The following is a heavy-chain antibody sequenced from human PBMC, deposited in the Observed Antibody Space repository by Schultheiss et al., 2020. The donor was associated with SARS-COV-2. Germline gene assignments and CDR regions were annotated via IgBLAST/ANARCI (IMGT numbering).Heavy chain of an antibody. J-gene: IGHJ4*02. V-gene: IGHV4-34*01. CDR3: ARGYYDFWSGFDY. Sequence: SQTLSLTCAVYGGSFSGYYWSWIRQPPGKGLEWIGEINHSGSTNYNPSLKSRVTISVDTSKNQFSLKLSSVTAADTAVYYCARGYYDFWSGFDYWGQGTLVTVSS. CDR2: INHSGST. CDR1: GGSFSGYY. D-gene: IGHD3-3*01.